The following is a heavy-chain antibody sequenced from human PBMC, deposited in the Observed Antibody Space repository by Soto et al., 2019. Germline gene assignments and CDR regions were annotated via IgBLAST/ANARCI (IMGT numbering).Heavy chain of an antibody. D-gene: IGHD3-10*01. CDR2: IIPIFGTA. J-gene: IGHJ6*02. CDR1: GGTFSSYA. Sequence: QVQLVQSGAEVQKPGSSVKVSCKASGGTFSSYAISWVRQAPGQGLEWMGGIIPIFGTANYAQKFQGRVTITADESTSTAYMELSSLRSEDTAVYYCARGGGITMVRGRYYGMDVWGQGTTVTVSS. CDR3: ARGGGITMVRGRYYGMDV. V-gene: IGHV1-69*01.